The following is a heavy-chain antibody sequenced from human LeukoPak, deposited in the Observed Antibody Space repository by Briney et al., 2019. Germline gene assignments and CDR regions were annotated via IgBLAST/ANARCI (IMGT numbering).Heavy chain of an antibody. CDR1: GFNFNVYY. J-gene: IGHJ4*02. D-gene: IGHD5-12*01. CDR2: ISSLGSTI. CDR3: ARKKYSGYDPTFDY. V-gene: IGHV3-11*01. Sequence: PRGSLRLSCAASGFNFNVYYMTWVRQAPGRGLECISYISSLGSTIYYAESVKGRFTISRDNAKNSLYLQMNSLRAEDTAVYYCARKKYSGYDPTFDYWGQGTLVAVSS.